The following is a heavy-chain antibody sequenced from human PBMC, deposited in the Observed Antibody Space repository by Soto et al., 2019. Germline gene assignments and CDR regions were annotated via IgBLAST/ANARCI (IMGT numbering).Heavy chain of an antibody. D-gene: IGHD5-18*01. CDR1: GFTFSDYD. CDR2: ISSSSSYT. J-gene: IGHJ5*02. Sequence: QVQLVESGGGLVKPGGSLRLSCAASGFTFSDYDMSLIRQAPGKGLEWVSYISSSSSYTNYADSVKGRFTISRDNAKNSLYLKMNSLRAADKAVYYCASPAALVTWFDPCCQGTLVTVSS. CDR3: ASPAALVTWFDP. V-gene: IGHV3-11*06.